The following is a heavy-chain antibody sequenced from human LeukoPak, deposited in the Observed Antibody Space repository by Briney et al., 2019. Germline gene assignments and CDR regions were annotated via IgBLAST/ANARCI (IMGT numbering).Heavy chain of an antibody. CDR1: GFTFSSHW. J-gene: IGHJ4*02. Sequence: GGSLRLSCTASGFTFSSHWMTWVRQPPGKGLEWVANIKEDGSVKYYVESVKGRFTISRDNTKNAVYLQMNSLRVDDTAVYFSARDSTWLLDYWGQGTLITVSS. CDR2: IKEDGSVK. D-gene: IGHD6-19*01. CDR3: ARDSTWLLDY. V-gene: IGHV3-7*03.